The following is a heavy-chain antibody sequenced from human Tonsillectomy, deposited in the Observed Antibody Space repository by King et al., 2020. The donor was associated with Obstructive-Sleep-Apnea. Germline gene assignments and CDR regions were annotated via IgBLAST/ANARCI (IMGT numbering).Heavy chain of an antibody. CDR1: GFTFSSYS. CDR2: ISSRSSYI. D-gene: IGHD5-18*01. J-gene: IGHJ4*02. CDR3: ARGDTANNKPTIFDY. V-gene: IGHV3-21*01. Sequence: EVQLVESGGSLVKPGGSLRLSCATSGFTFSSYSMNWVRQAPGKGLEWVSSISSRSSYIYYADSVKGRFTISSDNAKNSLYLQMNSLRAEDTAVYYCARGDTANNKPTIFDYWGQGTLVTVSS.